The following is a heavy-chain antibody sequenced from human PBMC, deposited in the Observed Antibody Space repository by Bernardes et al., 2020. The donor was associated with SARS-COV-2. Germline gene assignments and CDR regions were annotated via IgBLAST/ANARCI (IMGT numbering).Heavy chain of an antibody. D-gene: IGHD6-19*01. CDR1: GGAISDSYYY. J-gene: IGHJ5*02. Sequence: SETLSLTCTVSGGAISDSYYYWGWIRQPPGKGLEWIGSVFYTGSAYYNPSLKSRVTLSVDTSKNQFSLKLTSVTATDTAVYWCARQGDAGSGWYWNWFDTWGQGTLVTVSS. V-gene: IGHV4-39*01. CDR2: VFYTGSA. CDR3: ARQGDAGSGWYWNWFDT.